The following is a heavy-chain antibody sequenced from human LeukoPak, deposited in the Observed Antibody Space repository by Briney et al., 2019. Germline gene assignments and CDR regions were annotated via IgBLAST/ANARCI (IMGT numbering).Heavy chain of an antibody. CDR3: ARASGDIVVVPAAIWFDP. Sequence: SVKVSCKASGGTFSSHAISWVRQAPGQGLEWMGGIIPIFGTTNYAQKFQGRVTITADESTSTAYMELSSLRSEDTAVYYCARASGDIVVVPAAIWFDPWGQGTLVTVSS. CDR1: GGTFSSHA. J-gene: IGHJ5*02. V-gene: IGHV1-69*13. D-gene: IGHD2-2*01. CDR2: IIPIFGTT.